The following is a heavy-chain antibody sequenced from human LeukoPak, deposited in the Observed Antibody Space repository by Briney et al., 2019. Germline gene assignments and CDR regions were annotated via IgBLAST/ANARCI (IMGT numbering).Heavy chain of an antibody. CDR2: INHSGST. D-gene: IGHD3-22*01. CDR1: GGSFSGYY. CDR3: ARVSVTTRYYYGSSGYSYYFDY. J-gene: IGHJ4*02. V-gene: IGHV4-34*01. Sequence: SETLSLTCAVYGGSFSGYYWSWIRQPPGEGLEWIGEINHSGSTNYNPSLKSRVTISVDTSKNQFSLKLSSVTAADTAVYYCARVSVTTRYYYGSSGYSYYFDYWGQGTLVTVSS.